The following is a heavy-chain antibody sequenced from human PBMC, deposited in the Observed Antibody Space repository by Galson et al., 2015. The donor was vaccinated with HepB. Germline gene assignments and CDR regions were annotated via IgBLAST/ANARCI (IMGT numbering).Heavy chain of an antibody. J-gene: IGHJ4*02. CDR1: GFTFSSYS. CDR2: ISSSSSYI. CDR3: ARGGYSSGWYYY. Sequence: LRLSCAASGFTFSSYSMNWVRQAPGKGLEWVSSISSSSSYIYYADSVKGRFTISRDNAKDSLYLQMNSLRAEDTAVYYCARGGYSSGWYYYWGQGTLVTVSS. V-gene: IGHV3-21*01. D-gene: IGHD6-19*01.